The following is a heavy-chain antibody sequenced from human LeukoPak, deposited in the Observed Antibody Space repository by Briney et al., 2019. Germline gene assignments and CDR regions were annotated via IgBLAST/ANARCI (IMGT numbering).Heavy chain of an antibody. D-gene: IGHD6-13*01. Sequence: SEILSLTCTVSGGSISSYYWSWIRQPPGKGLEWVGYICYSGSTTDKPSLKSPVTISVATSKNPSSLKLSSVTAADTAVYYCARQGSDLSWYTGDAFDIWGQGTMVTVSS. CDR1: GGSISSYY. J-gene: IGHJ3*02. CDR2: ICYSGST. CDR3: ARQGSDLSWYTGDAFDI. V-gene: IGHV4-59*01.